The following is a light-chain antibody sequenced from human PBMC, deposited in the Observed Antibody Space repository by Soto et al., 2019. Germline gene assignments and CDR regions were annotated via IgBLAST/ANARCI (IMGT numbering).Light chain of an antibody. CDR3: SSYTSSSTVV. V-gene: IGLV2-14*01. Sequence: QSALTQPASVSGSPGQSITISCTGTSSDVGSYNYVSWCQQHPGKAPKLMIYDVINRPSGVSNRFSGSKSGNTASLTISGLQAEDEADYYCSSYTSSSTVVFGGGTKVTVL. J-gene: IGLJ2*01. CDR1: SSDVGSYNY. CDR2: DVI.